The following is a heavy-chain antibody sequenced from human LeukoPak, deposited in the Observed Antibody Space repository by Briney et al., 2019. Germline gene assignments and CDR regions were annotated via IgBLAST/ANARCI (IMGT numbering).Heavy chain of an antibody. CDR1: GFTFSKAW. CDR2: IKSKTDGGTT. J-gene: IGHJ5*01. CDR3: TTALPNYDFWSVYYNWFDL. V-gene: IGHV3-15*01. Sequence: GGSVRLSCAASGFTFSKAWMSWVRQAPGKGPEWVGRIKSKTDGGTTDYAAPVKGRFTISRDDSKNTLYLLMNSLKTVETAMKDCTTALPNYDFWSVYYNWFDLGAQDTLVTVSS. D-gene: IGHD3-3*01.